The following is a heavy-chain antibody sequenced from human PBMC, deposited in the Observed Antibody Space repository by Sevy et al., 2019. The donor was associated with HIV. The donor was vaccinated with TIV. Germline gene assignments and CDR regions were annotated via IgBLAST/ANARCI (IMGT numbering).Heavy chain of an antibody. D-gene: IGHD2-15*01. J-gene: IGHJ5*02. CDR2: IYYSGST. V-gene: IGHV4-39*01. CDR3: ARLPYCSGGSCYFIWFDP. Sequence: SETLSLTCTVSGGSISSSSYYWGWIRQPPGKGLEWIGSIYYSGSTYYNPSLKSRVTISVDTSTNQFSLKLSSVTAADTAVYYCARLPYCSGGSCYFIWFDPWGQGTLVTVSS. CDR1: GGSISSSSYY.